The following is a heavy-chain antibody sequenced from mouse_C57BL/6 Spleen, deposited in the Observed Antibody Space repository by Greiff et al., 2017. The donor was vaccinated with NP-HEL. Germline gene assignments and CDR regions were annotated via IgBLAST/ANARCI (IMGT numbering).Heavy chain of an antibody. CDR1: GYAFSSSW. D-gene: IGHD1-1*01. V-gene: IGHV1-82*01. J-gene: IGHJ4*01. Sequence: QVQLQQSGPELVKPGASVKISCKASGYAFSSSWMNWVKQRPGKGLEWIGRIYPGDGDTNYNGKFKGKATLTADKSSSTAYMQLSSLTSEDSAVYFCARWGYYGSSYDYAMDYWGQGTSVTVSS. CDR2: IYPGDGDT. CDR3: ARWGYYGSSYDYAMDY.